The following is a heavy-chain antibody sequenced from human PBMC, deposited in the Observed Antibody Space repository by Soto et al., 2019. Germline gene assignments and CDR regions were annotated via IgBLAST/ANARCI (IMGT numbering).Heavy chain of an antibody. J-gene: IGHJ4*02. D-gene: IGHD6-6*01. V-gene: IGHV1-18*04. CDR1: GFTFTGFG. Sequence: QLQLVQSGTEVKNPGASVKVSCKASGFTFTGFGITWVRQAPGQGLEWMGWITASNGNTNYAQNLQGRVTMTTDTSTNTAYMELWRLRSDDTAVYYCARASAAHPFDYWGQGTLVTVSS. CDR2: ITASNGNT. CDR3: ARASAAHPFDY.